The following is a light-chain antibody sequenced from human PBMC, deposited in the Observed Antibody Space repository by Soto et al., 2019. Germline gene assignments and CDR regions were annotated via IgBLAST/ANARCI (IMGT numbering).Light chain of an antibody. CDR1: QSVSSIY. CDR2: GAS. J-gene: IGKJ1*01. V-gene: IGKV3-20*01. Sequence: EIVLTQAPGTLSFSPGERAALSGRASQSVSSIYLGWYQQKPGQAPRLLIYGASSRATGIPDRFSGSGSGTDFTLTISRLEPEDFAVYYCQHYGSSRTFGQGTKWIS. CDR3: QHYGSSRT.